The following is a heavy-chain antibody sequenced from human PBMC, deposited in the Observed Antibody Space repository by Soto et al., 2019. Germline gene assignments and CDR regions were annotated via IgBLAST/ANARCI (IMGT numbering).Heavy chain of an antibody. J-gene: IGHJ4*02. D-gene: IGHD3-22*01. V-gene: IGHV1-69*01. CDR3: ARGLVRYYDSSGYLDY. CDR1: GGTFSSYA. Sequence: QVQLVQSGAEVKKPGSSVKVSCKASGGTFSSYATSWVRQAPGQGLEWMGGIIPIFGTANYAQKFQGRVTITADESTSTAYMELSSLRSEDTAVYYCARGLVRYYDSSGYLDYWGQGTLVTVSS. CDR2: IIPIFGTA.